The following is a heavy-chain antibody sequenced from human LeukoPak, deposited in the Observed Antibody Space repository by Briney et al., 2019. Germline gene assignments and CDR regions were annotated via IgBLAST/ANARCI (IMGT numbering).Heavy chain of an antibody. J-gene: IGHJ5*02. CDR1: GGSISSSNW. CDR2: IYHSGST. Sequence: PSGTLSLTCAVSGGSISSSNWWSWVRQPPGKGLEWIGEIYHSGSTNYNPSLKSRVTISVDKSKNQFSLKLSSVTAADTAVYYCARDGCSGGSCSINWFDPWGQGTLVIVSS. D-gene: IGHD2-15*01. V-gene: IGHV4-4*02. CDR3: ARDGCSGGSCSINWFDP.